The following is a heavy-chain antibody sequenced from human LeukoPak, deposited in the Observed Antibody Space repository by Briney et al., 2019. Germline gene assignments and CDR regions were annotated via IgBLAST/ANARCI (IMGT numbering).Heavy chain of an antibody. CDR3: ARVDFGETKTAFDI. D-gene: IGHD4-17*01. J-gene: IGHJ3*02. Sequence: ASVKVSCKTSGYTFTDYDIHWVRQAPGQGLEWMGWINPNSANTNYAQKLQGRVTLTRDTSLSIAYMELSSLTSEDAAVYFCARVDFGETKTAFDIWGQGTLVAVSS. V-gene: IGHV1-8*03. CDR2: INPNSANT. CDR1: GYTFTDYD.